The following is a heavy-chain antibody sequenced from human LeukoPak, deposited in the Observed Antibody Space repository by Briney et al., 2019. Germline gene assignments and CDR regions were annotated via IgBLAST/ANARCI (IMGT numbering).Heavy chain of an antibody. CDR2: IRYDGSNK. V-gene: IGHV3-30*02. Sequence: PGGSLRLSCAASGFTFSSYGMHWVRQAPGKVLEWVAFIRYDGSNKYYADSVKGRFTISRDNSKNTLYLQMNSLRAEDTAVYYCAKGLPHANPLWFPSGGQGTLVTVSS. CDR1: GFTFSSYG. D-gene: IGHD3-10*01. J-gene: IGHJ4*02. CDR3: AKGLPHANPLWFPS.